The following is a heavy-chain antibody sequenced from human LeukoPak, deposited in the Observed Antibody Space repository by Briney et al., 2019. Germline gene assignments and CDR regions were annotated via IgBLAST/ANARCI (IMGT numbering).Heavy chain of an antibody. CDR3: ARDSGRNYRGAFDI. J-gene: IGHJ3*02. CDR1: GFTFSSYE. Sequence: GGSLRLSCAASGFTFSSYEMNWVRQAPGKGLAWVSYISSSGSTIYYADSVKGRFTISRDNAKNSLYLQMNSLRAEDTAVYYCARDSGRNYRGAFDIWGQGTMVTVSS. CDR2: ISSSGSTI. V-gene: IGHV3-48*03. D-gene: IGHD4-23*01.